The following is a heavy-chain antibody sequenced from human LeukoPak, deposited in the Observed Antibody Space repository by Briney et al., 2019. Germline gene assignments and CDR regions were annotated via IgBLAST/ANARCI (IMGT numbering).Heavy chain of an antibody. V-gene: IGHV4-34*01. J-gene: IGHJ5*02. D-gene: IGHD3-9*01. CDR3: ARSVATGSDDILTGYYRFDP. Sequence: SETLSLTCAVYGGSFSGYNWSWIRQPPGKGLEWIGEINHSGSTNYNPSLKSRVTISVDTSKNQSSLKLSSVTAADTAVYYCARSVATGSDDILTGYYRFDPWGQGTLVTVSS. CDR1: GGSFSGYN. CDR2: INHSGST.